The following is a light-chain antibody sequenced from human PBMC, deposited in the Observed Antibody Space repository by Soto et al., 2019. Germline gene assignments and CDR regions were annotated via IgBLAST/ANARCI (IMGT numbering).Light chain of an antibody. Sequence: DIQMTQSPSTLSASVGDRVTITCRASQSIRTWLAWYQQKPGKAPKLLIYKASTLKSGVPSRFSGSGSGTEFTLTISSLQPDDFATYYCQQYDKYWTFGQGTKVDI. CDR1: QSIRTW. J-gene: IGKJ1*01. V-gene: IGKV1-5*03. CDR3: QQYDKYWT. CDR2: KAS.